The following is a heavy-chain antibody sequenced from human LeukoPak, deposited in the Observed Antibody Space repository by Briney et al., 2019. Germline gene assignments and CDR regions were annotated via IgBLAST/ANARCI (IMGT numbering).Heavy chain of an antibody. CDR3: ARAQDTAMVSPFDY. J-gene: IGHJ4*02. CDR2: IWYDGSNK. CDR1: GFTFSSYG. D-gene: IGHD5-18*01. Sequence: PGGSLRLSCAASGFTFSSYGMHWVRQAPGKGLEWVAVIWYDGSNKYYADSVKGRFTISRDNSKNTLYLQMNSLRAEDTAVYYCARAQDTAMVSPFDYWGQGTLVTVSS. V-gene: IGHV3-33*01.